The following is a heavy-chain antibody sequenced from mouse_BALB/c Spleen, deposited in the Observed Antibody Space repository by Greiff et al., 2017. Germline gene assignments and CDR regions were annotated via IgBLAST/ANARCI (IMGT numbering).Heavy chain of an antibody. D-gene: IGHD2-3*01. V-gene: IGHV1S127*01. CDR1: GYTFTSYW. CDR3: TRSGGYFFFAY. J-gene: IGHJ3*01. Sequence: VQLQQPGAELVKPGASVKMSCKASGYTFTSYWMHWVKQRPGQGLEWIGTIDPSDSYTSYNQKFKGKATLTVDTSSSTAYMQLSSLTSEDSAVYYCTRSGGYFFFAYWGQGTLVTVSA. CDR2: IDPSDSYT.